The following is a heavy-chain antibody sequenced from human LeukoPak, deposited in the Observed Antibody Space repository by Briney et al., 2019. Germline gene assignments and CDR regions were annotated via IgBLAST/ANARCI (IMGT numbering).Heavy chain of an antibody. CDR1: GGSISSYY. D-gene: IGHD3-22*01. V-gene: IGHV4-59*08. CDR3: ARHSYYDSSGYRFDY. Sequence: SETLSLTCTVSGGSISSYYWSWIRQPPGKGLEWTGYIYYSGSTNYNPSLKSRVTISVDTSKNQFSLKLSSVTAADTAVYYCARHSYYDSSGYRFDYWGQGTLVTVSS. J-gene: IGHJ4*02. CDR2: IYYSGST.